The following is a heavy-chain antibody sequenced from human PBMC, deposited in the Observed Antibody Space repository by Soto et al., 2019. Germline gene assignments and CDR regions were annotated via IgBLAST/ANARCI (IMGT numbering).Heavy chain of an antibody. V-gene: IGHV1-69*05. CDR3: AAHFHGGPYSCYYGMDV. D-gene: IGHD3-16*01. Sequence: QVQLVQSGAEVEKPGSSVKVSCKASGGTFSSYAISWVRQAPGQGLEWMGGIIPIFGTADYAQKFQGRVTXRXXECTSTADMELSSLRSEDTAVYYCAAHFHGGPYSCYYGMDVWGQGTTVTVSS. J-gene: IGHJ6*02. CDR2: IIPIFGTA. CDR1: GGTFSSYA.